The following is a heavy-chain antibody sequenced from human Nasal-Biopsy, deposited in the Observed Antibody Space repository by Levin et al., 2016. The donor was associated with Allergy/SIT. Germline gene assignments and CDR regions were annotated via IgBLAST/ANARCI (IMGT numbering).Heavy chain of an antibody. CDR1: AFTVTDNY. Sequence: GGSLRLSCAASAFTVTDNYMSWVRQAPGKGLEWVSVIYSGGITSYAESVKGRFTISRDTSKNTLYLQMNSLRPEDTGVYYCAKDPKPFEPLVVVAATEAYMDVWGKGTTVTVSS. V-gene: IGHV3-66*02. CDR2: IYSGGIT. D-gene: IGHD2-15*01. CDR3: AKDPKPFEPLVVVAATEAYMDV. J-gene: IGHJ6*03.